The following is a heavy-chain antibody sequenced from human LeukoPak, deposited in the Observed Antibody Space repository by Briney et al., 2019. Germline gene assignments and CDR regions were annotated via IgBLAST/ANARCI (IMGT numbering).Heavy chain of an antibody. D-gene: IGHD6-19*01. Sequence: GGSLRLSCAASGFTFSSYWMSWVRQAPGKGLEWVANIKQDGSEKYYVDSVKGRFTISRDNSKNTLYLQMNSLRAEDTAVYYCAKSSGWYLYYFDYWGQGTLVTVSS. CDR3: AKSSGWYLYYFDY. CDR2: IKQDGSEK. J-gene: IGHJ4*02. CDR1: GFTFSSYW. V-gene: IGHV3-7*01.